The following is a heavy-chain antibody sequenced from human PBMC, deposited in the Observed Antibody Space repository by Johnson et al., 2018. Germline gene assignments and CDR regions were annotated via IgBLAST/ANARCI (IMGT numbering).Heavy chain of an antibody. Sequence: VQLQESGGGLVQPGGSXRLSCAASGFTFSSYWMHWVRQAPGKGLVWVSRINRDGSSTSYADSVKGRFTISRDNAKNTLDLQMNSLRAEDTAVYYWARDRAGSGSYYSDSFDIWGQGTMVTVSS. CDR3: ARDRAGSGSYYSDSFDI. CDR2: INRDGSST. D-gene: IGHD1-26*01. V-gene: IGHV3-74*01. CDR1: GFTFSSYW. J-gene: IGHJ3*02.